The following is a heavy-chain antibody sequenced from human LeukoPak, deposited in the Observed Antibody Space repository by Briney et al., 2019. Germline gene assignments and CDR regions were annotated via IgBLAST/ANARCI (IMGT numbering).Heavy chain of an antibody. CDR1: GGTFSSYA. J-gene: IGHJ6*02. D-gene: IGHD3-3*02. V-gene: IGHV1-69*04. Sequence: SVKVSCKASGGTFSSYAISWVRQAPGQGLEWMGRIIPILGIANYAQKFQGRVTITADKSTSTAYMELSSLRSEDTAVYYCALGFNSYGMDVWGQGTTVTVSS. CDR2: IIPILGIA. CDR3: ALGFNSYGMDV.